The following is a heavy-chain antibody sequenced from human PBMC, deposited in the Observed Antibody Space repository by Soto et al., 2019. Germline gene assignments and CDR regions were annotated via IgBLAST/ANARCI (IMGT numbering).Heavy chain of an antibody. J-gene: IGHJ4*02. Sequence: PWGSLRLSCAASGFTFSSYAMSWVRQAPGKGLEWVSAISGSGGSTYYADSVKGRFTISRDNSKNTLYLQMNSLRAEDTAVYYCAKPRYRHCSSTSCYLTFDYWGQGTLVTVSS. V-gene: IGHV3-23*01. CDR3: AKPRYRHCSSTSCYLTFDY. CDR1: GFTFSSYA. CDR2: ISGSGGST. D-gene: IGHD2-2*01.